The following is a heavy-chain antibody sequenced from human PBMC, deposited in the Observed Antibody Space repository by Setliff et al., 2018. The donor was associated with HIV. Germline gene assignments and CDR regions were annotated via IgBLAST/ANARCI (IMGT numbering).Heavy chain of an antibody. CDR1: GGSISSYY. CDR3: ARGED. V-gene: IGHV4-4*09. J-gene: IGHJ4*02. Sequence: SETLSLTCTVPGGSISSYYWSWIRQPPGKGLEWIGYIYTSGSTNYNPSLKSRVTISVDTSKNQFSLKLRSVTAADTAVYYCARGEDWGQGTLVTVSS. CDR2: IYTSGST.